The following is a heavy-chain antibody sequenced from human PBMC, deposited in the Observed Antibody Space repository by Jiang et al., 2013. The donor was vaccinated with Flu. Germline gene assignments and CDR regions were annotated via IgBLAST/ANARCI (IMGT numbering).Heavy chain of an antibody. J-gene: IGHJ5*02. V-gene: IGHV5-51*01. Sequence: GDSDTRYSPSFQGQVTISADKSISTAYLQWSSLKASDTAMYYCARLLNWFDPWGQGTLVTVSS. CDR2: GDSDT. CDR3: ARLLNWFDP.